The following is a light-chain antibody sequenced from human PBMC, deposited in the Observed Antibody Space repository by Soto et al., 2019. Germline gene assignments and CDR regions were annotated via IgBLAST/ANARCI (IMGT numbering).Light chain of an antibody. CDR3: LQTYGTPQT. CDR2: TAS. CDR1: QSISTY. J-gene: IGKJ1*01. Sequence: DIQMTQSPSSLSASVGDRVTIPCRASQSISTYLSWYQHKPGKAPKLLIYTASGLQSGVPSRFSGSGSGMDGTLTISSLQLEDFAAYLCLQTYGTPQTFGQGTKVEIK. V-gene: IGKV1-39*01.